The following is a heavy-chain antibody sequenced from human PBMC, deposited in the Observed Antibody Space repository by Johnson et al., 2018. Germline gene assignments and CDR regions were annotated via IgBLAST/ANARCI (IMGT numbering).Heavy chain of an antibody. CDR3: AREKDSRGRAGIFPI. CDR1: GVTLSTSI. J-gene: IGHJ3*02. V-gene: IGHV3-30*03. Sequence: QVQLVESGGDVVQPGTSLRLSCGVSGVTLSTSIIHWVRQAPGKGLEWVALISHDEITKSYGDSAKDRFTISRDPSKNTVYLQMKSLRVEDTAVYYCAREKDSRGRAGIFPIWGKGTMVTVSP. CDR2: ISHDEITK. D-gene: IGHD6-19*01.